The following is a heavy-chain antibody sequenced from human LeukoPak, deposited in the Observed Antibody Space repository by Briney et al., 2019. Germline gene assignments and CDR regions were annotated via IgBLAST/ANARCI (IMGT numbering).Heavy chain of an antibody. V-gene: IGHV4-59*01. CDR1: GGSISGYY. Sequence: PSETLSLTCAVSGGSISGYYWSWIRQSPGKGLEWIGYIYYSGSTNYNPSLKSRVTISLDTSNNQFSLKLNSVTAADTAMYNCARGDGRSSNLFDPWGQGTLVTVSS. CDR3: ARGDGRSSNLFDP. D-gene: IGHD1-26*01. CDR2: IYYSGST. J-gene: IGHJ5*02.